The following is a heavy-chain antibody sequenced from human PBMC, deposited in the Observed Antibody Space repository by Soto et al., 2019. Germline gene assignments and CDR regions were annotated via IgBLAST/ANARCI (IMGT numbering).Heavy chain of an antibody. J-gene: IGHJ6*02. V-gene: IGHV1-69*01. CDR2: IIPLFGTT. CDR1: GDTFKNCV. Sequence: QVQVVQSGVEVRRPGSSVKVSCKASGDTFKNCVISWVRQAPGQGLEWMGGIIPLFGTTDFAQRFQGRLTITTDESTTTAYIELSRLRSEDPATYYCAAELGFGKLSVVWGQGTTVIVSS. D-gene: IGHD3-10*01. CDR3: AAELGFGKLSVV.